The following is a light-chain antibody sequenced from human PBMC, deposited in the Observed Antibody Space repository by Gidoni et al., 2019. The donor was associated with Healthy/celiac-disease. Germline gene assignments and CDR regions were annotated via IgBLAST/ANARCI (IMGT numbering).Light chain of an antibody. CDR2: EVS. V-gene: IGLV2-14*01. Sequence: QPALTQPASLPGSPGLSITISCTGPSRDVGGYNDVSWYQQHPGKAHLLMIYEVSNRPSGVSNLFSGSKAGNTASLTISGLQAEDDADYYCSSYTSSSTVVFGGGTKLTVL. CDR1: SRDVGGYND. J-gene: IGLJ2*01. CDR3: SSYTSSSTVV.